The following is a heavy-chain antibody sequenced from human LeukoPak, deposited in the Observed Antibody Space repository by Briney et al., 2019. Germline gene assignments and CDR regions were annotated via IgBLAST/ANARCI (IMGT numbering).Heavy chain of an antibody. CDR2: INPNSGGT. J-gene: IGHJ4*02. Sequence: ASVKVSCKASGYTFTGYYMHWVRQAPGQGLEWMGWINPNSGGTNYAQKFQGRVTMTRDTSISTAHMELSRLRSDDTAVYYCVLGMERRVQGFDYWGQGTLVTVSS. CDR1: GYTFTGYY. CDR3: VLGMERRVQGFDY. D-gene: IGHD1-1*01. V-gene: IGHV1-2*02.